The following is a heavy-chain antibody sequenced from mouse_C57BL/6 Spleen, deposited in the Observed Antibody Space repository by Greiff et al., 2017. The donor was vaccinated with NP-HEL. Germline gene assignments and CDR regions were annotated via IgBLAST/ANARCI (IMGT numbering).Heavy chain of an antibody. CDR3: ARKVLRGDYYDY. CDR2: IWSGGST. V-gene: IGHV2-2*01. CDR1: GFSLTSYG. D-gene: IGHD1-1*01. J-gene: IGHJ2*01. Sequence: QVQLKESGPGLVQPSQSLSIPCTVSGFSLTSYGVHWVRQSPGKGLEWLGFIWSGGSTYYTAAFISILSISKDNSKSQVFVKMNSQQADDTAIYYCARKVLRGDYYDYWGKGTTLTVS.